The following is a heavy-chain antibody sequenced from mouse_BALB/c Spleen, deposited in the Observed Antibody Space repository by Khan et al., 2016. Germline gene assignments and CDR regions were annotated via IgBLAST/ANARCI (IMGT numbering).Heavy chain of an antibody. CDR1: GYTLSSYW. Sequence: QVQLQQSGAEVMKPGASVKISCKATGYTLSSYWIEWVKQRPGHGLEWIGEILPGSNNTNYNEKFKDKATLTADTSSNTAYMQLSSLTSEYSAGYYCARTTVVTYYAMDYWGQGTSVIVSS. V-gene: IGHV1-9*01. D-gene: IGHD2-2*01. CDR2: ILPGSNNT. CDR3: ARTTVVTYYAMDY. J-gene: IGHJ4*01.